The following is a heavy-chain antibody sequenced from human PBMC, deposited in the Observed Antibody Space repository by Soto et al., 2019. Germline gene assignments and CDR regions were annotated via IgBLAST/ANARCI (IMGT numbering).Heavy chain of an antibody. CDR2: ISYDGSNK. Sequence: QVQLVESGGGVVQPGRSLRLSCAASGFTFSSYGMHWVRQAPGKGLEWVAVISYDGSNKYYADSVKGRFTISRDNSKNTLYLQMNSLRAEDTAVYYCAKGTYDYVWGSYRDDAFDIWGQGTMVTVSS. D-gene: IGHD3-16*02. CDR3: AKGTYDYVWGSYRDDAFDI. V-gene: IGHV3-30*18. J-gene: IGHJ3*02. CDR1: GFTFSSYG.